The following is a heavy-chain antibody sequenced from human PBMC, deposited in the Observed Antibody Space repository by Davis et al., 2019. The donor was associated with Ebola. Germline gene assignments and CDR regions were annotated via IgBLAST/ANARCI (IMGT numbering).Heavy chain of an antibody. CDR1: GFTFSNHW. CDR2: IKQDGSEQ. CDR3: AREVGGEESDY. V-gene: IGHV3-7*01. J-gene: IGHJ4*02. Sequence: GESLKISCAASGFTFSNHWMSWVRQAPGKGLEWVANIKQDGSEQDYVDSVKGRFTISRDNAKNLLYLQMNSLRVEDTAVYYCAREVGGEESDYWGQGTLVTVSS. D-gene: IGHD6-19*01.